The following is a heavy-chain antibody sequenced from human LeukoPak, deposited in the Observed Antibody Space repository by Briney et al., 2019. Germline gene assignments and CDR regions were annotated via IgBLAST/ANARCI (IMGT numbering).Heavy chain of an antibody. V-gene: IGHV3-23*01. Sequence: GGSLRLSCAASGIIFSSYAMSWVRQAPGEGLEWVSAISGSGDNTYYAESVQGRFIISRDNSKNTLYLQMNSLRAEDTAVYYRAKGSGFSISNYYYYYGMDVWGQGTTVTVSS. J-gene: IGHJ6*02. CDR3: AKGSGFSISNYYYYYGMDV. D-gene: IGHD3-3*01. CDR2: ISGSGDNT. CDR1: GIIFSSYA.